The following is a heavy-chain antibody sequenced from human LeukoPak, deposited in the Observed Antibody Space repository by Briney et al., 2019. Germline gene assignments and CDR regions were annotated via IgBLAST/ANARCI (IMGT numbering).Heavy chain of an antibody. CDR2: IYYSGST. CDR1: GGSISNYY. Sequence: PSGTLSLTCTVSGGSISNYYWSWIRQPPGEGLEWIGYIYYSGSTNYNPSLESRVTISLDTSKNQVSLKLSSVTAADTAVYYCARGGGGDYSSAWYDNWGQGTLVTVSS. CDR3: ARGGGGDYSSAWYDN. D-gene: IGHD6-19*01. V-gene: IGHV4-59*01. J-gene: IGHJ4*02.